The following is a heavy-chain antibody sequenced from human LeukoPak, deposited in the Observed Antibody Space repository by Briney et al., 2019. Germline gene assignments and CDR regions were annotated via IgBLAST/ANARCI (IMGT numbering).Heavy chain of an antibody. V-gene: IGHV3-15*01. Sequence: PGGSLRLSCAASGFTFSDYYMSWIRQAPGKGLEWVGRIKSKTDGGTTDYAAPVKGRFTISRDDSKNTLYLQMNSLKTEDTAVYYCTTDFGYYDSSGYYYARDYWGQGTLVTVSS. CDR2: IKSKTDGGTT. J-gene: IGHJ4*02. CDR3: TTDFGYYDSSGYYYARDY. D-gene: IGHD3-22*01. CDR1: GFTFSDYY.